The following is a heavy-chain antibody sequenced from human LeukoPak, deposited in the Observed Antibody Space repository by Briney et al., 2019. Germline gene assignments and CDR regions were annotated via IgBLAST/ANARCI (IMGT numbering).Heavy chain of an antibody. V-gene: IGHV4-39*01. D-gene: IGHD3-9*01. Sequence: SETLSLTCTVSGDSISSSSYYWGWIRQPPGKGLEWIESMYYSGNTYYNPSLESRISISVDTTKNQFSLKLTSVTAADTAVYYCARQHDVLTGYAFDIWGQGTMVTVSS. CDR3: ARQHDVLTGYAFDI. J-gene: IGHJ3*02. CDR1: GDSISSSSYY. CDR2: MYYSGNT.